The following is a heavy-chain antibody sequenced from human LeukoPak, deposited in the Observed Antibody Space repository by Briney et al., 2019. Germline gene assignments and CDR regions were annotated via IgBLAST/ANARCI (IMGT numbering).Heavy chain of an antibody. J-gene: IGHJ3*02. V-gene: IGHV1-69*05. Sequence: ASVKISCKASGGTFSSYAISWVRQAPGQGLEWMGGIIPIFGTANYAQKFQGRVTITTDESTSTAYMELSSLRSEDTAVYYCARGEYQLLYRTYGAFDIWGQGTMVTVSS. D-gene: IGHD2-2*02. CDR3: ARGEYQLLYRTYGAFDI. CDR2: IIPIFGTA. CDR1: GGTFSSYA.